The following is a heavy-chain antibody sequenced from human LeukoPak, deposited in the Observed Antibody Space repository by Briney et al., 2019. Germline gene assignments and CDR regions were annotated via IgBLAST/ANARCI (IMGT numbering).Heavy chain of an antibody. D-gene: IGHD5-24*01. CDR1: GFTFSSAW. CDR3: ATEFYSNGYNF. J-gene: IGHJ4*02. CDR2: IKSRTDGGTT. V-gene: IGHV3-15*01. Sequence: GGSLRLSCPGSGFTFSSAWMTWVRQIPGKGLEWVGHIKSRTDGGTTDYAAPVKGRFTISRDDSKNTVHLQMNSLKIEDSAVYFCATEFYSNGYNFWGQGTLVIVSS.